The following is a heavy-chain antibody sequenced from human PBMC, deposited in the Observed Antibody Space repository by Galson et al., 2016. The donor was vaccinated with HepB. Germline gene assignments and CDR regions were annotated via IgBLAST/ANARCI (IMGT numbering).Heavy chain of an antibody. Sequence: SLRLSCAASGFTVSSSGMSWVRQAPGKGLEWVSSIRISGTNTFYADSVKGRFTISTSTSKSTLYLQMSSLRAEDTAVYYCAKCSVYHTGWCNSFDPWGQGTPVIVSS. J-gene: IGHJ5*02. CDR1: GFTVSSSG. CDR3: AKCSVYHTGWCNSFDP. D-gene: IGHD2-8*02. CDR2: IRISGTNT. V-gene: IGHV3-23*01.